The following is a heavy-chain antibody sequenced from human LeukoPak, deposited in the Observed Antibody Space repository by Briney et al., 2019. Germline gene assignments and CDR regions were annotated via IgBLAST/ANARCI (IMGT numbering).Heavy chain of an antibody. CDR3: AKGVVVVAASYYYMDV. CDR2: TTGSGGSS. V-gene: IGHV3-23*01. Sequence: PGGSLRLSCAASGFTFTGYAMTWVRQAPGKGLEWVSTTTGSGGSSYYAGSVMGRFTISRDNSKNTLFLQMNGLRAEDTAVYYCAKGVVVVAASYYYMDVWGKGTTVTVSS. J-gene: IGHJ6*03. D-gene: IGHD2-15*01. CDR1: GFTFTGYA.